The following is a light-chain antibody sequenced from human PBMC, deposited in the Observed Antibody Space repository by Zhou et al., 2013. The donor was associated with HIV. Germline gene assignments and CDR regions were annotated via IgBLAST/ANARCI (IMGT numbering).Light chain of an antibody. CDR2: GAS. CDR3: QQTYSTLRT. V-gene: IGKV1-39*01. CDR1: QSVSNF. Sequence: DIQLTQSPSSLSASVGDRVTITCRASQSVSNFLNWYQQKSGKPPKLLIYGASTLQSGVPSRFSGSGSGTYFTLTINTLQPEDFATYYCQQTYSTLRTFGQGTKV. J-gene: IGKJ1*01.